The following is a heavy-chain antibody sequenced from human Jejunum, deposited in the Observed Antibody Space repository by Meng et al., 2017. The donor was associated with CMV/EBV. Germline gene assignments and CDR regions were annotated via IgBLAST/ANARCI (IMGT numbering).Heavy chain of an antibody. Sequence: FTLSDYTIHWVRQAPGKGLEWVGRIRSETYGSATAYAASVKGRFIISRDDSKNTAYLQMNSLKTEDTAVYYCTRHSIVVVPAAGFDPWGQGTLVTVSS. D-gene: IGHD2-2*01. V-gene: IGHV3-73*01. J-gene: IGHJ5*02. CDR2: IRSETYGSAT. CDR1: FTLSDYT. CDR3: TRHSIVVVPAAGFDP.